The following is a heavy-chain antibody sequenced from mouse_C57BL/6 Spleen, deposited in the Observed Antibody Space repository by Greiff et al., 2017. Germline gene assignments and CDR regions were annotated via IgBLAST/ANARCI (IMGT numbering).Heavy chain of an antibody. V-gene: IGHV1-66*01. CDR2: IYPGSGNT. CDR1: GYSFTSYY. J-gene: IGHJ1*03. CDR3: SRDPHYCGRSSDWYFDV. D-gene: IGHD1-1*01. Sequence: QVQLQQSGPELVKPGASVKISCKASGYSFTSYYIHWVKQRPGQGLEWIGWIYPGSGNTKYNEKFKGKATLTADTSSSTAYMQLSSLTSEDSAVYYGSRDPHYCGRSSDWYFDVWGTGTTVTVSS.